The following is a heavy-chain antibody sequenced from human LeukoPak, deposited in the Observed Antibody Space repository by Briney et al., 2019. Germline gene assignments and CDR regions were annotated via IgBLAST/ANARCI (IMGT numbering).Heavy chain of an antibody. CDR2: INAGNGNT. Sequence: ASVKVSCKASGYTFTSYGISWVRQAPGQRLEWMGWINAGNGNTKYSQKFQGRVTITRDTSASTAYMELSSLRSEDTAVYYCARSIPLVFDPWGQGTLVTVSS. V-gene: IGHV1-3*01. D-gene: IGHD2-15*01. CDR1: GYTFTSYG. CDR3: ARSIPLVFDP. J-gene: IGHJ5*02.